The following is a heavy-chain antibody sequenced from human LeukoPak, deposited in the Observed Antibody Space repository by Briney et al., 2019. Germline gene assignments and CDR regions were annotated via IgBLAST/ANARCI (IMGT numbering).Heavy chain of an antibody. CDR2: IYYSGST. CDR3: ARQRSNDYGDYGFDY. V-gene: IGHV4-59*08. CDR1: GGSISSYY. D-gene: IGHD4-17*01. J-gene: IGHJ4*02. Sequence: PSETLSLTCTVSGGSISSYYWSWIRQPPGKGLEWIGYIYYSGSTNYNPSLKSRVTISVDTSKNQFSLKLSSVTAADTAVYYCARQRSNDYGDYGFDYWGQGTLVTVSS.